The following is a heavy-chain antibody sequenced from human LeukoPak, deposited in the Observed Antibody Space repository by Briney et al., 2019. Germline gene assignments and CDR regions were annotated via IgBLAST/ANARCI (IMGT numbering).Heavy chain of an antibody. J-gene: IGHJ4*02. Sequence: GGSLRLSCAASGFTFSNYAMSWVRQAPGKGLEWVSGISGSGTNTYYADSVKGRFTISRDTSKNTVHLQMNNLRAEDTAVYYCAKWSGDYPSYYLDYWGQGTLVTVSS. CDR3: AKWSGDYPSYYLDY. D-gene: IGHD4-17*01. CDR2: ISGSGTNT. CDR1: GFTFSNYA. V-gene: IGHV3-23*01.